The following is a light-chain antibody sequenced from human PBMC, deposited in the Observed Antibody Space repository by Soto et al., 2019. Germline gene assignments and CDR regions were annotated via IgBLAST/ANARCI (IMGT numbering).Light chain of an antibody. J-gene: IGKJ3*01. Sequence: DIQMTQSPSSLSASVGDKITITCRASQSISRYLNWYQQKPGKPPNLLIYAASNLQSGVPSRFSGSGFGTEFTLTISSLQPEDFATYHCQHSYTSPFTFGPGTKVDIK. CDR1: QSISRY. V-gene: IGKV1-39*01. CDR3: QHSYTSPFT. CDR2: AAS.